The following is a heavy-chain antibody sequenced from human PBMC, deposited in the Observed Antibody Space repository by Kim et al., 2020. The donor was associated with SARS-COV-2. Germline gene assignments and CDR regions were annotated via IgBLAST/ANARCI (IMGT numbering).Heavy chain of an antibody. CDR2: IYYSGST. J-gene: IGHJ5*02. V-gene: IGHV4-39*01. CDR3: ARGNGGYGGWFDP. D-gene: IGHD3-22*01. CDR1: GGSISSSSYY. Sequence: SETLSLTCTVSGGSISSSSYYWGWIRQPPGKGLEWIGSIYYSGSTYYNPSLKSRVTISVDTSKNQFSLKLSSVTAADTAVYYCARGNGGYGGWFDPWGQG.